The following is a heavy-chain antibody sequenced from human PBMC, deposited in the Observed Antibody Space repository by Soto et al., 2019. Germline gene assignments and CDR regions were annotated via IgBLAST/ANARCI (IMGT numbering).Heavy chain of an antibody. Sequence: GGSLRLSCAASGFTSSSYEMNWVRQAPGKGLEWVSYISSSGSTIYYADSVKGRFTISRDNAKNSLYLQMNSLRAEDTAVYYCARLRYYYGSGTPQWFDPWGQGTLVTVSS. CDR3: ARLRYYYGSGTPQWFDP. D-gene: IGHD3-10*01. CDR2: ISSSGSTI. J-gene: IGHJ5*02. CDR1: GFTSSSYE. V-gene: IGHV3-48*03.